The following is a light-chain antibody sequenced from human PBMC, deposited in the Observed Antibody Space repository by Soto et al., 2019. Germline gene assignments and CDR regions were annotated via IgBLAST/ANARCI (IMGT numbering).Light chain of an antibody. CDR2: DVS. J-gene: IGLJ1*01. V-gene: IGLV2-14*01. CDR1: SSDVGGYHY. Sequence: QAVLTQPASVSGSPGQSITISCTGTSSDVGGYHYVSWYQQHPGKAPKPMIYDVSNRPSGVSNRFSGYKSGNTAALTISGLQAEDEADYYCSSYTSSSSYVFGTGTQLTVL. CDR3: SSYTSSSSYV.